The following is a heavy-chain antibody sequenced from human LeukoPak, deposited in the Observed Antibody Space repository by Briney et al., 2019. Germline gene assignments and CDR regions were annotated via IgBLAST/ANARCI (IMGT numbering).Heavy chain of an antibody. CDR1: GGSIISDKW. CDR3: ARRDFDDSTGYFESQN. D-gene: IGHD3-22*01. J-gene: IGHJ1*01. V-gene: IGHV4/OR15-8*01. Sequence: PSETLSLTCVVSGGSIISDKWWRWVRQPPGKGLEWIGEIHRSGSTNYNPSLKSRVTISVDKSKNQFSLKLSSVTAADTAVYYCARRDFDDSTGYFESQNWGQGTLVIVSS. CDR2: IHRSGST.